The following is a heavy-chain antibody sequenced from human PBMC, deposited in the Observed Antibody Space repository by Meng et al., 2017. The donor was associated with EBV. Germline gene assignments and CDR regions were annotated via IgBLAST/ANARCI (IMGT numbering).Heavy chain of an antibody. V-gene: IGHV3-30*03. D-gene: IGHD6-19*01. Sequence: QVLVVESGGGVSPPGRLLRLSCSASECTFSSYGMHWVRQAPGKGLEWVAVISYDGSNKYYADSVKGRFTISRDNSKNTLYLQMNSLRAEDTAVYYCASAEEAVAGTLDYWGQGTLVTVSS. CDR3: ASAEEAVAGTLDY. CDR1: ECTFSSYG. CDR2: ISYDGSNK. J-gene: IGHJ4*02.